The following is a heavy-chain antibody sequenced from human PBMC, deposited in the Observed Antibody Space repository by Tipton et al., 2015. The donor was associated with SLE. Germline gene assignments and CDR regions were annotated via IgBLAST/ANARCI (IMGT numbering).Heavy chain of an antibody. V-gene: IGHV4-39*07. CDR3: AKVGGAFCSRTSCHAGFDY. Sequence: TLSLTCTVSGGSISSSSYYWGWIRQPPGKGLEWIGSIYYSGSTYYNPSLKSRVTISVDTSKNQFSLKLSSVTAADTAMYYCAKVGGAFCSRTSCHAGFDYWGQGILVTVSS. D-gene: IGHD2-2*01. CDR2: IYYSGST. J-gene: IGHJ4*02. CDR1: GGSISSSSYY.